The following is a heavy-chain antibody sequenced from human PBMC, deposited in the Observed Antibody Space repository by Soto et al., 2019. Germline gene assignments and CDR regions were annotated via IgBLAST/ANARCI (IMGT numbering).Heavy chain of an antibody. J-gene: IGHJ5*02. Sequence: GGSLRLSCAASGFTFATYAMNWVRQAPGKWLEWVSGISGSGGSTYYTDFVKGRLTISRDNSKNTLYLQMNSLRADDTAVYYCAKDRSVDTRDWFDPWGQGXLVTVSS. CDR2: ISGSGGST. CDR3: AKDRSVDTRDWFDP. CDR1: GFTFATYA. V-gene: IGHV3-23*01. D-gene: IGHD5-18*01.